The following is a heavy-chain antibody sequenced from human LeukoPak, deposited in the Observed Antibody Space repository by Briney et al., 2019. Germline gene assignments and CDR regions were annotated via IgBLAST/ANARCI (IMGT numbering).Heavy chain of an antibody. CDR1: GFTFSSYA. Sequence: GGSLRLSCAASGFTFSSYAMHWVRQAPGKGLEWVAVISYDGSNKYYADSVKGRFTISRDNSKNTLYLQMNSLRAEDTAVYYCARGLGIVLMVYAIDYWGQGTLVTVSS. V-gene: IGHV3-30-3*01. CDR2: ISYDGSNK. CDR3: ARGLGIVLMVYAIDY. D-gene: IGHD2-8*01. J-gene: IGHJ4*02.